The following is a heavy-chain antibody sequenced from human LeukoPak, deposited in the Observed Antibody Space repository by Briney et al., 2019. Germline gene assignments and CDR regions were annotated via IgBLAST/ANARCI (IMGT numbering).Heavy chain of an antibody. Sequence: PGRSLRLSCAAYEFSFDAFAMTWVRHAPGRGLEWVSSINDNGDKTDYADSVKGRFTISRDNATKYVFLEMNSLSSEDTAIYFCAKAKRTWQWLGGFDPWGQGTLVIVSS. J-gene: IGHJ5*02. CDR3: AKAKRTWQWLGGFDP. V-gene: IGHV3-9*01. CDR2: INDNGDKT. CDR1: EFSFDAFA. D-gene: IGHD6-19*01.